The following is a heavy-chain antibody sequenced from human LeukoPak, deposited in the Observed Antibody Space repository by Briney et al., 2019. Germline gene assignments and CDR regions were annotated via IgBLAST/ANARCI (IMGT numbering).Heavy chain of an antibody. Sequence: SQTLSLTCAISGDSVSNNSTSWHWIRQSPSRGLEWLGRTYYRSKWYNSYAVSVKNRITINPDTSKNQFSLQLNSVTPEDTAVYYCARDNWGLDYWGQGTLVTVSS. CDR2: TYYRSKWYN. CDR1: GDSVSNNSTS. V-gene: IGHV6-1*01. D-gene: IGHD7-27*01. J-gene: IGHJ4*02. CDR3: ARDNWGLDY.